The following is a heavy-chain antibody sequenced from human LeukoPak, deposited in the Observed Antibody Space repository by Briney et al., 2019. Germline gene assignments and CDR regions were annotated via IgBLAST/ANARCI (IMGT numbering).Heavy chain of an antibody. D-gene: IGHD3-22*01. CDR1: GYTFTSYG. CDR2: ISAYNGNT. CDR3: ARDQDYYDSSGYYYYYYYMDV. V-gene: IGHV1-18*01. Sequence: ASVKVSCKASGYTFTSYGISWVRQAPGQGLEWMGRISAYNGNTNYAQKLQGRVTMTTDTSTSTAYMELRSLRSDDTAVYYCARDQDYYDSSGYYYYYYYMDVWGKGTTVTISS. J-gene: IGHJ6*03.